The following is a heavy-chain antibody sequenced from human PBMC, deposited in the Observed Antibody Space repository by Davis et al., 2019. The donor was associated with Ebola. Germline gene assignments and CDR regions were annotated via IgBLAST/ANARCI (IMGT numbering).Heavy chain of an antibody. V-gene: IGHV1-8*02. J-gene: IGHJ4*02. D-gene: IGHD3-3*01. Sequence: ASVKVSCKASGYTFTSFGITWVRQAPGQGLEWMGWINPHNNNTNYGQNVQGRVTMTRNTSISTAYMELSSLRSEDTAVYYCARDPVRTIFGVVTPYYFDYWGQGTLVTVSS. CDR1: GYTFTSFG. CDR3: ARDPVRTIFGVVTPYYFDY. CDR2: INPHNNNT.